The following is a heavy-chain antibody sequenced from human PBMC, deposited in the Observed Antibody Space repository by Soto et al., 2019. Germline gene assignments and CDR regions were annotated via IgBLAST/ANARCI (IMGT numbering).Heavy chain of an antibody. D-gene: IGHD3-22*01. Sequence: PSETLSLTCTVSGGSISSYYWSWIRQPPGKGLEWIGYIYYSGSTNYNPSLKSRVTISVDTSKNQFSLKLSSVTAADTAVYYCARGDWGGTRYYYDSSGYPIYFDYWGQGTLVTVSS. J-gene: IGHJ4*02. CDR2: IYYSGST. CDR3: ARGDWGGTRYYYDSSGYPIYFDY. V-gene: IGHV4-59*01. CDR1: GGSISSYY.